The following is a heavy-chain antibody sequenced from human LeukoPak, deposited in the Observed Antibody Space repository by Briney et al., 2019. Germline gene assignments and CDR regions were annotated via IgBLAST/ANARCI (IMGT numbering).Heavy chain of an antibody. J-gene: IGHJ6*02. Sequence: GGSLRLSCAASGFTFSDSWMSWVRQAPGKGLEWVANMNQDGSEKDYVDSVKGRFTISRDNARNSPYLQMGSLRAEDTAVYYCATYTHWVAGDVWGQGTTVTVSS. CDR1: GFTFSDSW. D-gene: IGHD3-16*01. CDR3: ATYTHWVAGDV. CDR2: MNQDGSEK. V-gene: IGHV3-7*01.